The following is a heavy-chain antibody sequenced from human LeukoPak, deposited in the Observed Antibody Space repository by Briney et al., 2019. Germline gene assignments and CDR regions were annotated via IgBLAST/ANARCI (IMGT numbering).Heavy chain of an antibody. CDR2: INSDGSIT. V-gene: IGHV3-74*01. CDR3: ARSSYNRFDS. Sequence: GGSLRLSCAASVVTFSSYWMHCVRQAPGKGLVWVSHINSDGSITSYAHSVKGRFTISRDNSKNTLNLQINSPRAEDTAVYYCARSSYNRFDSWGKGTLVTVPS. CDR1: VVTFSSYW. D-gene: IGHD5-24*01. J-gene: IGHJ4*02.